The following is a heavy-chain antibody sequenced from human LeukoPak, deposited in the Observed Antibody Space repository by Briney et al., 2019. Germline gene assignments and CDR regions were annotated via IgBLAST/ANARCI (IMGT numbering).Heavy chain of an antibody. CDR1: GFTFSSYS. J-gene: IGHJ3*02. Sequence: GGSLRLSCAASGFTFSSYSMNWVRQAPGKGLEWVSYISSSSSTIYYADSVKGRFTISRDNAKNSLYLQMNSLRAEDTAVYYCARAHKGERRVADDAFDIWGQGTMVTVSS. V-gene: IGHV3-48*04. CDR3: ARAHKGERRVADDAFDI. D-gene: IGHD1-1*01. CDR2: ISSSSSTI.